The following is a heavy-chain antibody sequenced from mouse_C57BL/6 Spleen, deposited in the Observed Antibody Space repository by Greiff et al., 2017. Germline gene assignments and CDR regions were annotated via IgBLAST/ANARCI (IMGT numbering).Heavy chain of an antibody. CDR3: VRHEDYDGGYAMDY. J-gene: IGHJ4*01. D-gene: IGHD2-4*01. Sequence: EVQLVESGGGLVQPKGSLQLSCAASGFSFNTYAMNWVRQAPGKGLEWVARIRSKSNNYATYYADSVKDRFTISRDDSESMLYLQMNNLKTEDTAMYYCVRHEDYDGGYAMDYWGQGTSVTVSS. CDR2: IRSKSNNYAT. CDR1: GFSFNTYA. V-gene: IGHV10-1*01.